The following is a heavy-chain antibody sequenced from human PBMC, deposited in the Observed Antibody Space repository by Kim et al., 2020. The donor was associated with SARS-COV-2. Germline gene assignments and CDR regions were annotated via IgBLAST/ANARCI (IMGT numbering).Heavy chain of an antibody. CDR2: EK. Sequence: EKYYVASVKGQFTISRDNAKNSLYLQMNSLTAEDTAVYYCARVDANLPVGWGQGTLVTVSS. V-gene: IGHV3-7*01. D-gene: IGHD1-26*01. CDR3: ARVDANLPVG. J-gene: IGHJ4*02.